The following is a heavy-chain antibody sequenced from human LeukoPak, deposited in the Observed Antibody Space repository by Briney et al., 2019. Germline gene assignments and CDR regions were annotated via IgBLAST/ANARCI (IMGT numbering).Heavy chain of an antibody. V-gene: IGHV1-69*13. CDR3: ARSEAAAGLFDY. CDR2: IIPIFGTA. D-gene: IGHD6-13*01. Sequence: SVKVSCKASGGTFSSYAISWVRQAPGQGLEWMGGIIPIFGTANYAQKFQGRDTITADESTSTAYMELSSLRSEDTAVYYCARSEAAAGLFDYWGQGTLVTVSS. J-gene: IGHJ4*02. CDR1: GGTFSSYA.